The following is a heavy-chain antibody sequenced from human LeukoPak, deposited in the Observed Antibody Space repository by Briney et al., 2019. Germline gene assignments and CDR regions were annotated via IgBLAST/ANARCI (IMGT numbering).Heavy chain of an antibody. D-gene: IGHD3-22*01. Sequence: GRSLRLSCAASGFTFSSYGMHWVRQAPGKGLEWVAVIWYDGSNKYYADSVKGRFTISRDNSKNTLYLRMNSLRAEDTAVYYCARDGYYYDSSGYSFDYWGQGTLVTVSS. CDR3: ARDGYYYDSSGYSFDY. CDR2: IWYDGSNK. CDR1: GFTFSSYG. J-gene: IGHJ4*02. V-gene: IGHV3-33*01.